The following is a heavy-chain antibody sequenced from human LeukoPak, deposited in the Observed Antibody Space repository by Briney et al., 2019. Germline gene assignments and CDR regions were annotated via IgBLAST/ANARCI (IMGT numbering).Heavy chain of an antibody. D-gene: IGHD1-26*01. J-gene: IGHJ3*02. CDR2: ISSSSSYI. V-gene: IGHV3-21*04. CDR3: AFPKGGAGAFDI. CDR1: GFTFSSYS. Sequence: GGSLRLSCAASGFTFSSYSMNWVRQAPGKGLEWVSSISSSSSYIYYADSVKGRFTISRDNAKNSLYLQMNSLRAEDTAVYYCAFPKGGAGAFDIWGQGTMVTVSS.